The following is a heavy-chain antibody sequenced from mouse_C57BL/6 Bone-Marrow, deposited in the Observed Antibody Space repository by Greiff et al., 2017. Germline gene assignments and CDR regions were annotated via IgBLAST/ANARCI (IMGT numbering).Heavy chain of an antibody. D-gene: IGHD2-4*01. CDR1: GFTFSDYG. CDR2: ISSGSSTI. J-gene: IGHJ4*01. CDR3: ARRAIYYDYDGYYAMDY. Sequence: EVMLVESGGGLVKPGGSLKLSCAASGFTFSDYGMHWVRQAPEKGLEWVAYISSGSSTIYYADTVKGRFTISRDNAKNTLFLQMTSLRSEDTAMYYCARRAIYYDYDGYYAMDYWGQGTSVTVSS. V-gene: IGHV5-17*01.